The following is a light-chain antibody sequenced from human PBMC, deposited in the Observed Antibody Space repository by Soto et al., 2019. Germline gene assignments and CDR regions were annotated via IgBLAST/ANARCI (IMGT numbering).Light chain of an antibody. J-gene: IGKJ5*01. Sequence: DLVMTQSPLSLSVTPGEPASISCRSSQSLLHGNGYNYLDWYLQKPGQSPQLLIYWSSNRASGVPDKFSGSGSGTDFTLQISRVEAEDVGVYYCVQALRTPITFGQGTRLEIK. CDR3: VQALRTPIT. CDR1: QSLLHGNGYNY. V-gene: IGKV2-28*01. CDR2: WSS.